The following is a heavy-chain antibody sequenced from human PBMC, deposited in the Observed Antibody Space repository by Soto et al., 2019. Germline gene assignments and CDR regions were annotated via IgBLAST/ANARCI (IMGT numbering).Heavy chain of an antibody. V-gene: IGHV4-59*01. CDR1: GGSISSYY. J-gene: IGHJ4*02. CDR3: ARGLLAAAGTNFDY. D-gene: IGHD6-13*01. Sequence: SETLSLTCTVSGGSISSYYWSLIRQPPGKGLEWIGYIYYSGSTNYNPSLKSRVTISVDTSKNQFSLKLSSVTAADTAVYYCARGLLAAAGTNFDYWGQGTLVTVSS. CDR2: IYYSGST.